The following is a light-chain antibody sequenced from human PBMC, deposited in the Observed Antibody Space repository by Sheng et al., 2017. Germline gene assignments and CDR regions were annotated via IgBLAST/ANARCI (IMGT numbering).Light chain of an antibody. V-gene: IGKV1-5*03. J-gene: IGKJ2*01. CDR3: QQYNSYPYT. Sequence: DVQMTQSPSTLSAYVGDRVTITCRASQNINSWMAWYQQKPWKAPKLLIYKASRLESGVPSTFSGSGYGTDFTLTISSLQPDDFGTYYCQQYNSYPYTFGQGTKLE. CDR1: QNINSW. CDR2: KAS.